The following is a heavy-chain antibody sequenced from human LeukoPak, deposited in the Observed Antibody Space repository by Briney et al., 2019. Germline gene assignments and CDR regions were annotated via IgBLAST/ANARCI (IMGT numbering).Heavy chain of an antibody. J-gene: IGHJ3*02. CDR2: ISVYNGNT. CDR3: ARGLDYGGNTLVLSASDM. D-gene: IGHD4-23*01. Sequence: ASVKVSCKASGSTFTNYGISWVRQAPGQGLEWMVWISVYNGNTKYAQNLQGRATMTTDTSTSTAYMELRSLRSDDTAVYYCARGLDYGGNTLVLSASDMWGQGTMVTVSS. CDR1: GSTFTNYG. V-gene: IGHV1-18*01.